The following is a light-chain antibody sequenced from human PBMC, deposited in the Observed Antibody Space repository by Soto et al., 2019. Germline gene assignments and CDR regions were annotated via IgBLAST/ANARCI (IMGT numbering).Light chain of an antibody. CDR2: HAS. V-gene: IGKV1-5*01. Sequence: DIQMTQSPSTLSASIGDTITLTCRASQSVSVWLAWYQQKPGKAPKLLLYHASSLASGVPSRFSGSGSGTEFTLTITSLQPDDFATYYCQQCNTYPLTFGAGTKV. CDR1: QSVSVW. J-gene: IGKJ4*01. CDR3: QQCNTYPLT.